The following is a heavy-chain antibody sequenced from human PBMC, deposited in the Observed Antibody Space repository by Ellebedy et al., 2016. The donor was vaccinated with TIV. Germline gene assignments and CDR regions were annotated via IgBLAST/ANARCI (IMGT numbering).Heavy chain of an antibody. Sequence: GGSLRLSCTASRFTFSSYWMSWVRQAPGKGLEWVANINQDGRQKYYVDSVKGRFTISRDNVKNSLYLQVNSLRAEDTAVYYCATGGSYGDYLSPQHAFTIWGQGTMVTVSS. D-gene: IGHD4-17*01. CDR3: ATGGSYGDYLSPQHAFTI. CDR1: RFTFSSYW. CDR2: INQDGRQK. V-gene: IGHV3-7*01. J-gene: IGHJ3*02.